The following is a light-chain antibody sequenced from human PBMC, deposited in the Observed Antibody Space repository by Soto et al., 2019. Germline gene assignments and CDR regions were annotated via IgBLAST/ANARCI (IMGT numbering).Light chain of an antibody. J-gene: IGKJ3*01. CDR1: QSISSY. CDR3: QQYHTYPLT. V-gene: IGKV1-5*03. Sequence: DIEMTQSPSIVSASVGERVTITCRASQSISSYLAWYQQKPGKAPELLIYKASRLETGVPFRFSGSESGTEFTLTINSLQPDDFATYYCQQYHTYPLTCGPGTKVEI. CDR2: KAS.